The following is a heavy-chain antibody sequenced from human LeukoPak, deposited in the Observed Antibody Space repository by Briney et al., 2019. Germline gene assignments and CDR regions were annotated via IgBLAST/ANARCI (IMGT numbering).Heavy chain of an antibody. CDR2: VSYDGNNK. Sequence: GRSLRLSCAASGFTFGSYAMHWVRQAPGKGLEWVAVVSYDGNNKYYADSVKGRFTLSRDNSKNTLSLQMNSLRGEDTAVYYCAREEGIDGSGYYYVLGQWGQGTLVTVSS. CDR1: GFTFGSYA. J-gene: IGHJ4*02. CDR3: AREEGIDGSGYYYVLGQ. D-gene: IGHD3-22*01. V-gene: IGHV3-30-3*01.